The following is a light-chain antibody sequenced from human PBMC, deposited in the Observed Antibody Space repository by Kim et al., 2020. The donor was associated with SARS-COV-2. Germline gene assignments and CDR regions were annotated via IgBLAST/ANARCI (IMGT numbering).Light chain of an antibody. J-gene: IGLJ1*01. V-gene: IGLV3-1*01. CDR1: KLDDKY. CDR2: QNT. CDR3: QAWDSNTYYV. Sequence: VSPGQTARITVSGDKLDDKYVCWYQQRPGQSPLLVIYQNTKRPAAIPERFSGSKSGKTATLTITGTQATDEAEYFCQAWDSNTYYVFGTGTKVTVL.